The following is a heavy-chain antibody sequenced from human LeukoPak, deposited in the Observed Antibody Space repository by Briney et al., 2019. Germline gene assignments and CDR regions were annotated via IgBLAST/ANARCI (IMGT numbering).Heavy chain of an antibody. CDR1: GFTFSSYS. J-gene: IGHJ4*02. Sequence: GGSLRLSCAASGFTFSSYSMNWVRQAPGKGLEWVSSISSSSSYIYYADSVKGRFTISRDNSNNTLYLQMNSLRAEDTAVYYCAKARGSGYAEYYFDYWGQGTLVTVSS. D-gene: IGHD5-12*01. CDR3: AKARGSGYAEYYFDY. CDR2: ISSSSSYI. V-gene: IGHV3-21*04.